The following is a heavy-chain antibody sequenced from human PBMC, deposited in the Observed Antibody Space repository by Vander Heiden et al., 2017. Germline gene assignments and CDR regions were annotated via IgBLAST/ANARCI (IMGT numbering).Heavy chain of an antibody. CDR2: ISYSGSA. D-gene: IGHD6-19*01. J-gene: IGHJ4*02. CDR3: ARDLGSSGWTDY. V-gene: IGHV4-59*01. CDR1: GGSISNYY. Sequence: QVQLQESGPRLVKPSETLSLTCPVSGGSISNYYWSWVRQPPGKGLEWIGCISYSGSADYNRSLRSRVTISVDTSKNQFSLTLTSVTAADTAIYYCARDLGSSGWTDYWGQGTLVTVSS.